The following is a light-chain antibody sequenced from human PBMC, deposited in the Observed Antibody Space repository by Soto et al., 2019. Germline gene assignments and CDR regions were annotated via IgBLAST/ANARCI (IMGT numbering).Light chain of an antibody. J-gene: IGKJ1*01. CDR3: QHYNSYPWT. CDR1: QSISSW. CDR2: DAS. Sequence: IHITQSPSPMSASGGDRVTITCRASQSISSWLAWYQQKPGKAPKLLIYDASSLESGVPSRFSGSGSGTEFTLTISSLQPDDFAPYYCQHYNSYPWTFGQGTTV. V-gene: IGKV1-5*01.